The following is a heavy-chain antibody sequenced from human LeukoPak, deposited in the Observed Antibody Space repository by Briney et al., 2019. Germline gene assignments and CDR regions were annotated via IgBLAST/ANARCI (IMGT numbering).Heavy chain of an antibody. CDR2: ISTSSSYI. CDR3: ARDDRRIDY. V-gene: IGHV3-21*01. Sequence: PGGSLRLSCAASGFTFSSYNMNWVRQAPGKGLEWVSFISTSSSYIYYADSVKGRFTISRDNAKNSLYLQMNSLRVEDTAVYYCARDDRRIDYWGQGTLVTVSS. J-gene: IGHJ4*02. CDR1: GFTFSSYN.